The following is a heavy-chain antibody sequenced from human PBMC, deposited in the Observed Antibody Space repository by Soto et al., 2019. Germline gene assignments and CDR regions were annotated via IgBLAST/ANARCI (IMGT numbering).Heavy chain of an antibody. CDR3: VKDSGDYGGDFDY. J-gene: IGHJ4*02. CDR1: GFTFSNYA. CDR2: ISSTGDST. V-gene: IGHV3-64D*08. D-gene: IGHD4-17*01. Sequence: GGSLRLSCAASGFTFSNYAMHWVRQAPGKGLEYVSGISSTGDSTFYADSVKGSFTISRDNSKNTLYLQMSGLRPDDTAVYYCVKDSGDYGGDFDYWGQGTVVTVSS.